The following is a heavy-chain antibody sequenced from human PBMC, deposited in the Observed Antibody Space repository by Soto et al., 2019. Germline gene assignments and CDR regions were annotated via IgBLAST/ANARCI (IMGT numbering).Heavy chain of an antibody. Sequence: KPSETLSLTCTVSGGSISSYYWSWIRQPAGKGLEWIGRIYTSGSTNYNPSLKSRVTMSVDTSKNQFSLKLSSVTAADTAVYYCAGIIVVVPAASRNWFDPWGQGTLVTV. J-gene: IGHJ5*02. D-gene: IGHD2-2*01. V-gene: IGHV4-4*07. CDR2: IYTSGST. CDR1: GGSISSYY. CDR3: AGIIVVVPAASRNWFDP.